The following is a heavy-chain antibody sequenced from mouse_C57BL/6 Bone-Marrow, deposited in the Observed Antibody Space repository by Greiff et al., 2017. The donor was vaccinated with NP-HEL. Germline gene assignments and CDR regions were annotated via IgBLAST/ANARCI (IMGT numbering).Heavy chain of an antibody. CDR1: GFPITSGYY. CDR2: ITHSGET. V-gene: IGHV12-3*01. D-gene: IGHD1-1*01. Sequence: VKLQESGPGLVKPSQSLFLTCSITGFPITSGYYWIWIRQSPGKPLEWMGYITHSGETFYNPSLQSPISITRETSKNQFFLQLNAVTTEDTAMYYCAGDRPYYYGSSNYAMDYWGQGTSVTVSS. J-gene: IGHJ4*01. CDR3: AGDRPYYYGSSNYAMDY.